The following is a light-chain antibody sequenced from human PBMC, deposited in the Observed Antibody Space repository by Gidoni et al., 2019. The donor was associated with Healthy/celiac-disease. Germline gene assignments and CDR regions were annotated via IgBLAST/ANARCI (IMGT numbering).Light chain of an antibody. J-gene: IGKJ4*01. CDR1: QSVSSY. CDR3: QQRSNWGLT. Sequence: EIVLTQSPATLSLCPGERATLSCRASQSVSSYLAWYKQKPGQAPRLLIYDASNRATGIPARFSGSGSGTDFTLTISSLEPEDFAVYYCQQRSNWGLTFGGGTKVEIK. CDR2: DAS. V-gene: IGKV3-11*01.